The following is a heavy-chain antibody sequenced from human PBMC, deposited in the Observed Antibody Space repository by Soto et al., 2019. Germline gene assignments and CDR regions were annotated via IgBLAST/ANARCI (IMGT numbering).Heavy chain of an antibody. J-gene: IGHJ6*02. CDR1: GDSISSYN. Sequence: QVQLQESGPGLVKPSETLSLTCTVSGDSISSYNLAWIRQPPGKGLEWIGYFRSGGGTSHNPSLQSRVAISADTSTRQFSLRLSSVSAADTAVYCCVRQGIGVLHGLVDVWGQGTTVTVSS. V-gene: IGHV4-4*09. CDR3: VRQGIGVLHGLVDV. D-gene: IGHD3-10*01. CDR2: FRSGGGT.